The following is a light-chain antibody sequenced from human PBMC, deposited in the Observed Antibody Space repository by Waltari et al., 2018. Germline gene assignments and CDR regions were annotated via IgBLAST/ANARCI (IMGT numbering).Light chain of an antibody. Sequence: QSVLTQPPSASETPGQRVTISCSGSGSNIGTNTVNWFQQFPGTAPKLLIYSNNLRPSGVPDRFSGTKSGTSASLAISGLQSEDDGDYYCAAWDDSLNGWVFGGGTKLTVL. CDR3: AAWDDSLNGWV. CDR1: GSNIGTNT. J-gene: IGLJ3*02. CDR2: SNN. V-gene: IGLV1-44*01.